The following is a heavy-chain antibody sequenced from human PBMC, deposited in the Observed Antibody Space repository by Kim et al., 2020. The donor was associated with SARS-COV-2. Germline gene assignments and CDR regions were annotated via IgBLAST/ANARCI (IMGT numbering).Heavy chain of an antibody. J-gene: IGHJ4*02. V-gene: IGHV3-11*03. Sequence: SAESVKGRFTISRDNAKNSLFLQLNGLGAEDKAVYYCASSDSSGWPYDHWGRGTLVTVSS. D-gene: IGHD3-22*01. CDR3: ASSDSSGWPYDH.